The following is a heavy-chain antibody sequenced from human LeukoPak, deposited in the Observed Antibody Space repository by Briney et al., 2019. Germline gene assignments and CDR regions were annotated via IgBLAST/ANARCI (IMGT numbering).Heavy chain of an antibody. CDR2: INPNSGGT. Sequence: ASVKVSCKASGYTFTGYCMHWVRQAPGQGLEWMGWINPNSGGTNYAQKFQGRVTMTRDTSISTAYMELSRLRSDDTAVYYCARVSYDILTGLEYFQHWGQGTLVTVSS. CDR3: ARVSYDILTGLEYFQH. CDR1: GYTFTGYC. D-gene: IGHD3-9*01. V-gene: IGHV1-2*02. J-gene: IGHJ1*01.